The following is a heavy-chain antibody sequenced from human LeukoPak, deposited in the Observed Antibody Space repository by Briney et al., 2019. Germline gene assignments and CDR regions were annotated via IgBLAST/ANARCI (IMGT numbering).Heavy chain of an antibody. V-gene: IGHV4-61*02. CDR2: IYTSGST. D-gene: IGHD3-22*01. CDR1: GNSISSGDNY. CDR3: ARASYSYDINGWVPFDY. Sequence: SETLSLTCTVSGNSISSGDNYWSWIRQPAGKGLEWIGRIYTSGSTSYNPSLKSRVTISGDTSKNQFSLRLSSVTAADTAVYYCARASYSYDINGWVPFDYWGQGTLVTVSS. J-gene: IGHJ4*02.